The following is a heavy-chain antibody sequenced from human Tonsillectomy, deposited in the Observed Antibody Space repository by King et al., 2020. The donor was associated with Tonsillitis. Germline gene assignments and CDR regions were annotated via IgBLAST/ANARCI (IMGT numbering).Heavy chain of an antibody. CDR1: GITFRNYG. Sequence: HVQLVESGGGVVQPGRSLRLSCAASGITFRNYGMHWVRQAPGQGLEWVAAISYDGGDKYYVDSVKGRFTISRDNSQNTLYLQMNSLRAEDTAVYYCAKEYDILPAIGDFDSGAQGTLVPVSS. CDR2: ISYDGGDK. V-gene: IGHV3-30*18. J-gene: IGHJ4*02. CDR3: AKEYDILPAIGDFDS. D-gene: IGHD3-9*01.